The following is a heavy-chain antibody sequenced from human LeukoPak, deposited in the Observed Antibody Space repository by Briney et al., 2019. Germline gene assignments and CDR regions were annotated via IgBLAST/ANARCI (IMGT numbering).Heavy chain of an antibody. CDR1: GFTFSNYD. D-gene: IGHD2-2*01. J-gene: IGHJ6*02. Sequence: GGSLRLSCAASGFTFSNYDMHWVRQATGKGLEWVSAFHTAGDTHYSGSVKGRFATSRENAKNSFYLQTNNLRAGDTAVYYCARGSCSSRSCYKRVNGLDVWGQGTPVTVSS. CDR3: ARGSCSSRSCYKRVNGLDV. CDR2: FHTAGDT. V-gene: IGHV3-13*01.